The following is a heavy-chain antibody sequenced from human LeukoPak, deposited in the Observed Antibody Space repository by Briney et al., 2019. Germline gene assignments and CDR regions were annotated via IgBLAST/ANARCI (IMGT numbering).Heavy chain of an antibody. CDR3: ARTDYYYDSSGYYYYWFDP. CDR2: VYYSGST. Sequence: PSETLSLTCTVSGGSIGSFYWSWIRQPPGKGLEWIGYVYYSGSTNYNPSLKNRVTISVDTSNNQFSLKMNSVTAADTAVYYCARTDYYYDSSGYYYYWFDPWGQGTLVTVSS. CDR1: GGSIGSFY. D-gene: IGHD3-22*01. V-gene: IGHV4-59*08. J-gene: IGHJ5*02.